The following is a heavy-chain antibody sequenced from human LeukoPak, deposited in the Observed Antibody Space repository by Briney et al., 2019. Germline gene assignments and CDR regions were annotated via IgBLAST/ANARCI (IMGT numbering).Heavy chain of an antibody. J-gene: IGHJ4*02. Sequence: GGSLRLSCAASGFTFSSYAMHWVRQAPGKGLEWVAVLSYDGSNKYYADSVKGRFTISRDNSKNTLYLQMNSLRAEDTAVYYCATLTMIVVWGQGTLVTVSS. CDR2: LSYDGSNK. D-gene: IGHD3-22*01. CDR1: GFTFSSYA. V-gene: IGHV3-30-3*01. CDR3: ATLTMIVV.